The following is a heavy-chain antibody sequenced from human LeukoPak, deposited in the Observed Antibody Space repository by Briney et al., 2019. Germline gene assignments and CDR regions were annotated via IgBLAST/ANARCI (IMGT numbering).Heavy chain of an antibody. J-gene: IGHJ5*02. CDR3: ARDVYGDYGSGWFDP. Sequence: SVKVSCKTSGGTFNNSAISWVRQAPGQGLEWLGGIMPLFGTAGYAQKFQGRVTITKDESTRTVYLELTSLTSDDTAVYYCARDVYGDYGSGWFDPWGQGTLVSVSS. CDR2: IMPLFGTA. V-gene: IGHV1-69*05. D-gene: IGHD2-21*01. CDR1: GGTFNNSA.